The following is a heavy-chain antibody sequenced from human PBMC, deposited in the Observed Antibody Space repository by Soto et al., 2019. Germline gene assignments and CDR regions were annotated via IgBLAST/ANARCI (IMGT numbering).Heavy chain of an antibody. CDR2: IYYDGST. CDR3: ARSPRSIAAGGIDY. D-gene: IGHD6-13*01. CDR1: GASIRSSTFY. V-gene: IGHV4-39*07. J-gene: IGHJ4*02. Sequence: SETLSLTCTVSGASIRSSTFYWGWIRQPPGKGLESIANIYYDGSTYYNPSLKSRVTISVDKSKNQFSLRLSSVTAADTAVYYCARSPRSIAAGGIDYWGQGILVTVSS.